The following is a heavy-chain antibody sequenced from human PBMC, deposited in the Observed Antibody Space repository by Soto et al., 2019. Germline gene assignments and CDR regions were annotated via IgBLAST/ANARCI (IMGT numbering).Heavy chain of an antibody. CDR3: ARDMRVFDPAAIFRENWFDP. J-gene: IGHJ5*02. D-gene: IGHD2-2*01. Sequence: PSQTLSLTGAISGDSVSSNSAAWNWIRQSPSRGLEWLGRTYYRSKWYNDYAVSVKSRITINPDTSKNQFSLQLNSVTPEDTAVYYCARDMRVFDPAAIFRENWFDPWGQGTLVTVPQ. V-gene: IGHV6-1*01. CDR1: GDSVSSNSAA. CDR2: TYYRSKWYN.